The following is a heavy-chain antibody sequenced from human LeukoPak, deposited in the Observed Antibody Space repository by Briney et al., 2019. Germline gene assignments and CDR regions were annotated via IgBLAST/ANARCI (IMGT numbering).Heavy chain of an antibody. Sequence: ASVKVSCKASGGTFSNYAISWVRQAPGQGLEWMGRLIPILGIANYAQKFQGRVTITADKSTSTAYMELSSLRPEDTAVYYCARDSPVNWNYERYYFDYWGQGTLVTVSS. CDR1: GGTFSNYA. J-gene: IGHJ4*02. V-gene: IGHV1-69*04. D-gene: IGHD1-7*01. CDR3: ARDSPVNWNYERYYFDY. CDR2: LIPILGIA.